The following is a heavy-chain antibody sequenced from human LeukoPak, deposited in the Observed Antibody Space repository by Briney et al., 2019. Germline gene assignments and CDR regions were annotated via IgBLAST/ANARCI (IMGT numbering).Heavy chain of an antibody. CDR2: ISSSGISI. CDR3: AREIVSPVGRALDI. V-gene: IGHV3-11*01. D-gene: IGHD3-16*02. J-gene: IGHJ3*02. CDR1: GFSFRDNY. Sequence: GGSLRLSCVASGFSFRDNYMNWIRQVPGKGLERTSSISSSGISISYADSIRGRFIISRDIAKNSLYLQMNSLRVEDTAVYYCAREIVSPVGRALDIWGRGTMVTVSS.